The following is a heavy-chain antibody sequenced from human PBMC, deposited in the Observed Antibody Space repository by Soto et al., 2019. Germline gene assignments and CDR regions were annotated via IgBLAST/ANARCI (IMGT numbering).Heavy chain of an antibody. D-gene: IGHD5-12*01. CDR1: GGSISSSXYY. CDR2: IYYSGST. CDR3: ARLRSGYFPRWFDP. J-gene: IGHJ5*02. V-gene: IGHV4-39*01. Sequence: PSETLSLTCTXSGGSISSSXYYXXWIXXPPGKGLEWIGSIYYSGSTYYNPSLKSRVTISVDTSKNQFSLKLSSVTAADTAVYYCARLRSGYFPRWFDPWGQGTLVTVSS.